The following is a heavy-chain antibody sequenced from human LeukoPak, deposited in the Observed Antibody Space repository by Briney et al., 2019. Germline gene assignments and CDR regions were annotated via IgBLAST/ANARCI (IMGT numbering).Heavy chain of an antibody. V-gene: IGHV1-18*01. J-gene: IGHJ4*02. D-gene: IGHD3-22*01. Sequence: GASVKVSCKASGYTFTNYGIFWVRQAPGQGLEWMGWISAYSGNTNYAQKLQGRVIMTTETSTSTAYMELESLRSDDTAVYYCAISQGSYYDTSGYLGGDYWGQGTLVTVSS. CDR1: GYTFTNYG. CDR2: ISAYSGNT. CDR3: AISQGSYYDTSGYLGGDY.